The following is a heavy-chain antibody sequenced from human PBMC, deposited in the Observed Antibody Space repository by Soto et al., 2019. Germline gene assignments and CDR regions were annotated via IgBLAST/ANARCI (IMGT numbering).Heavy chain of an antibody. Sequence: ASVKVSCKASGYTFTSYYTHWVRQAPGQGLEWMGIINPSGGSTSYAQKFQGRVTMTRDTSISTAYMELSRLRSDDTAVYYCASYSSGWYLTTWGQGTLVTVSS. V-gene: IGHV1-46*01. D-gene: IGHD6-19*01. J-gene: IGHJ5*02. CDR1: GYTFTSYY. CDR3: ASYSSGWYLTT. CDR2: INPSGGST.